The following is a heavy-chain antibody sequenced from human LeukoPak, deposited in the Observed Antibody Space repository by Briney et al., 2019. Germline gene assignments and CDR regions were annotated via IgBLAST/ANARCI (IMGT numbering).Heavy chain of an antibody. V-gene: IGHV3-20*04. CDR3: ARDRGYSYAKGFDY. D-gene: IGHD5-18*01. CDR1: GFTFDDYG. CDR2: INWNGGST. J-gene: IGHJ4*02. Sequence: PGGSLRLSCAASGFTFDDYGMRWVRQAPGKGLEWVSGINWNGGSTGYADSVKGRFTISRDNAKNSLYLQMNSLRAEDTALYYCARDRGYSYAKGFDYWGQGTLVTVSS.